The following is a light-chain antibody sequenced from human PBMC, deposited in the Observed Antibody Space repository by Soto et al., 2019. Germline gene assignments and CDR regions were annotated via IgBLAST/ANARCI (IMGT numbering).Light chain of an antibody. Sequence: QSALTQPASVSGSPGQSITISCTGTSSDVGSYNLVSWYQQHPGKAPKLMIYEVTKRPSGVSNRFSGSKSGNTASPTISGPQSVGEADYYCCSYAGSSWVFGGGTKLTVL. CDR3: CSYAGSSWV. V-gene: IGLV2-23*02. CDR1: SSDVGSYNL. J-gene: IGLJ3*02. CDR2: EVT.